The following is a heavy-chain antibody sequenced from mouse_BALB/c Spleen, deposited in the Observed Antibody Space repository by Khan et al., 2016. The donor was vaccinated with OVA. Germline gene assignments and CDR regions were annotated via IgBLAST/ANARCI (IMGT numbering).Heavy chain of an antibody. CDR2: IWAGGST. D-gene: IGHD1-2*01. V-gene: IGHV2-9*02. J-gene: IGHJ3*01. CDR1: GFSLTSYG. CDR3: ARDTTATHY. Sequence: QVQLKQSGPGLVAPSQSLSITCPVPGFSLTSYGLHWVRQPPGKGLEWLGIIWAGGSTNYNSALMSRLSISTDNSKSQVFLKMNSLQTDETAMSYCARDTTATHYWGQGTLVTVSA.